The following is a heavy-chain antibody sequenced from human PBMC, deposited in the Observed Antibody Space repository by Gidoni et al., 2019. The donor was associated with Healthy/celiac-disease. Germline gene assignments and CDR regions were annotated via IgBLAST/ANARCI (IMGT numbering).Heavy chain of an antibody. V-gene: IGHV3-48*03. CDR1: GFTFSSYE. CDR2: ISSSGSTI. D-gene: IGHD6-13*01. Sequence: LLQPGGSLRLSCAASGFTFSSYEMNWVRQAPGKGLEWVSYISSSGSTIYYADSVKGRFTISRDNAKNSLYLQMNSLRAEDTAVYYCARFSTAAGTTDYYYMDVWGKGTTVTVSS. J-gene: IGHJ6*03. CDR3: ARFSTAAGTTDYYYMDV.